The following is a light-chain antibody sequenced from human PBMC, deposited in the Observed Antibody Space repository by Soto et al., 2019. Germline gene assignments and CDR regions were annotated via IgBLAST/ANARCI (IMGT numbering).Light chain of an antibody. CDR2: GAS. J-gene: IGKJ1*01. CDR3: HQYGSSPAT. CDR1: QSVSNTF. Sequence: NVLTQSPCTLSLYPGERATLSCRAGQSVSNTFLAWYQQKPGQAPRLLIYGASNRATGIPDRFSGSGSGTDFTLTISRLEPEDFAVYYCHQYGSSPATFGQGTKVDI. V-gene: IGKV3-20*01.